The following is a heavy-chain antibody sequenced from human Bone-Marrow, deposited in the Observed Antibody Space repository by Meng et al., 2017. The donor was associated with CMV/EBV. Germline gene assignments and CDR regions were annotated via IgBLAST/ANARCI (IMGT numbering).Heavy chain of an antibody. D-gene: IGHD5-18*01. J-gene: IGHJ4*02. CDR2: INWNGGST. V-gene: IGHV3-20*04. CDR3: ARVSYSYGTLFGY. CDR1: GVTFSSYS. Sequence: GESLKISCVASGVTFSSYSMSWVRQAPGKGLEWVSGINWNGGSTGYADSVKGRFTISRDNAKNSLYLQMNSLRAEDTALYYCARVSYSYGTLFGYWGQGTLVTVSS.